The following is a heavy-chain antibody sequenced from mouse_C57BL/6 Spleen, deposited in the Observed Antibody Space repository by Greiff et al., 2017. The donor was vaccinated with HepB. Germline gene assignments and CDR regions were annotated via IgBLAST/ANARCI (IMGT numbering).Heavy chain of an antibody. CDR3: ARRLLYYFDY. D-gene: IGHD2-13*01. CDR1: GYSFTSYW. J-gene: IGHJ2*01. CDR2: IHPNSGSN. V-gene: IGHV1-64*01. Sequence: QVQLQQPGAELVKPGASVKLSCTASGYSFTSYWMHWVKQRPGQGLEWIGMIHPNSGSNNYTEKLKRTATLTVDKSTSTAYMQLSSLTSEDAAVYYCARRLLYYFDYWGQGTTLTVAS.